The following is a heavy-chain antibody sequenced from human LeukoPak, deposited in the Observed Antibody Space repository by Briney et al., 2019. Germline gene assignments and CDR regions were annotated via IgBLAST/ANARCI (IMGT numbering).Heavy chain of an antibody. J-gene: IGHJ4*02. CDR1: GFTFSSYA. CDR3: AKGYCSSTSCPLDY. Sequence: GGSLRLSCAASGFTFSSYAMSWVRQAPGSGLEWVSGISGSGGSTYYADSVKGRFTISRDNSKNTLYLQMNSLRAEDTAVYYCAKGYCSSTSCPLDYWGQGTLVTVSS. D-gene: IGHD2-2*01. CDR2: ISGSGGST. V-gene: IGHV3-23*01.